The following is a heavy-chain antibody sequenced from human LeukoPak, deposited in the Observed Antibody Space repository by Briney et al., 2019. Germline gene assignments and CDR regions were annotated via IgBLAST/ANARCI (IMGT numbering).Heavy chain of an antibody. Sequence: SGTLSLTCSVSGGSIYSGTYYWSWIRQPAGKGLEWIGRIYTSGSTNYNPSLKSRVTISVDTSKNQFSLKLSSVTAADTAVYYCARHVRGRFDYWGQGTLVTVSS. CDR3: ARHVRGRFDY. CDR2: IYTSGST. J-gene: IGHJ4*02. V-gene: IGHV4-61*02. CDR1: GGSIYSGTYY.